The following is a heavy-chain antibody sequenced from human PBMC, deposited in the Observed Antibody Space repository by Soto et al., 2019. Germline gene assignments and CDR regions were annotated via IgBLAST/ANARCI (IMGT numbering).Heavy chain of an antibody. Sequence: EVRLVESGGGLVQPGGSLRLTCAASGFTFSSYAMHWVRQALGKGLEYVSAISSNGGSTSYANSVKGRFTISRDNSKNTLYLQMGSLRAEDMAVYYCASTRDGYDAWYDYWGQGTLVTVSS. CDR1: GFTFSSYA. J-gene: IGHJ4*02. CDR2: ISSNGGST. V-gene: IGHV3-64*01. CDR3: ASTRDGYDAWYDY. D-gene: IGHD5-18*01.